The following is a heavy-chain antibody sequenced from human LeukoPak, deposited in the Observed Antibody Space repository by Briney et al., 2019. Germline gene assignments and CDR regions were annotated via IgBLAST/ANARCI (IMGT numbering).Heavy chain of an antibody. CDR1: GGTFSSYA. J-gene: IGHJ4*02. Sequence: GASVKVSCKASGGTFSSYAISWVRQAPGQGLKWMGGIIPIFGTANYAQKFQGRVTITTDESTSTAYMELSSLRSEDTAVYYCARYSDYYDSSGYYLDYWGQGTLVTVSS. D-gene: IGHD3-22*01. CDR3: ARYSDYYDSSGYYLDY. V-gene: IGHV1-69*05. CDR2: IIPIFGTA.